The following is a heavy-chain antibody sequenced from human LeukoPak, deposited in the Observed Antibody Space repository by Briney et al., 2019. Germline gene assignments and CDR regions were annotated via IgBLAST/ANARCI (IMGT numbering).Heavy chain of an antibody. CDR3: AKEWYVGSPPDY. D-gene: IGHD3-10*01. Sequence: PGGSLRLSCGVSGFIFSDYGMHWVRQAPGKGLEWVASIRFDGTNNYYADFVKGRFTISRDNSRNTLYLQMTSLRPEDTALYYCAKEWYVGSPPDYWGQGTQVTVSS. CDR1: GFIFSDYG. J-gene: IGHJ4*02. V-gene: IGHV3-30*02. CDR2: IRFDGTNN.